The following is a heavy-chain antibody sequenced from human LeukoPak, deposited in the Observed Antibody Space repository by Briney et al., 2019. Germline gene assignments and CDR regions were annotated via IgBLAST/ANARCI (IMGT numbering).Heavy chain of an antibody. V-gene: IGHV3-23*01. CDR1: RLTFNSFA. CDR2: LSGSADST. J-gene: IGHJ4*02. CDR3: ATEVWRGSSRTFDS. Sequence: PGGSLRLSCAASRLTFNSFAMTWVRQAPGKGLEWVATLSGSADSTYYADSVKGRFTISRDMSTNTLFLRMNGLRAEDTAVYYCATEVWRGSSRTFDSWGQGTLVTVSS. D-gene: IGHD6-13*01.